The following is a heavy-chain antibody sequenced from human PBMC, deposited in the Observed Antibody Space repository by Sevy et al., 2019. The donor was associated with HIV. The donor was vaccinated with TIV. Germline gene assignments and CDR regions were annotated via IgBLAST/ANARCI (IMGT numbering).Heavy chain of an antibody. CDR2: MSNSGTSI. J-gene: IGHJ4*02. CDR3: ARDRTYDILTGGRLRDF. V-gene: IGHV3-48*03. Sequence: GGSLRLSCAASGFTFSAYAMNWVRQAPGKGLEWVSYMSNSGTSIYYVDSVRGRLTISGDDAKNSRFLQMNNLRVEDTAVYYCARDRTYDILTGGRLRDFWGQGTLVTVSS. CDR1: GFTFSAYA. D-gene: IGHD3-9*01.